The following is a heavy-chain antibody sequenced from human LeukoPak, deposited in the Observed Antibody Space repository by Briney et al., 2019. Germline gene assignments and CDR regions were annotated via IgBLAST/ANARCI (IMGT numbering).Heavy chain of an antibody. Sequence: ASVKVSCKASGYTFTGYYMHWVRQAPGQGLEWMGIINPSGGRTSYAQKFQGRVTMTEDTSTDTAYMELSSLRSEDTAVYYCATAVLNYDSSGYSDAFDIWGQGTMVTVSS. V-gene: IGHV1-46*01. CDR1: GYTFTGYY. CDR2: INPSGGRT. CDR3: ATAVLNYDSSGYSDAFDI. D-gene: IGHD3-22*01. J-gene: IGHJ3*02.